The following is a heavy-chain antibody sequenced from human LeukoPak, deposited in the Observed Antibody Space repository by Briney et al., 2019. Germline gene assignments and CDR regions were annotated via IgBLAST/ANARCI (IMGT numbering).Heavy chain of an antibody. CDR3: ARNLDV. CDR2: VGIISDTV. Sequence: GGSLRLSCAASGFTFSSYSMNWVRQAPGKGLEWISFVGIISDTVYYADSVKGRFTISRDNAQNSLYLQMDSLRAEDTAVYYRARNLDVWGQGTTVTVSS. V-gene: IGHV3-48*04. CDR1: GFTFSSYS. J-gene: IGHJ6*02.